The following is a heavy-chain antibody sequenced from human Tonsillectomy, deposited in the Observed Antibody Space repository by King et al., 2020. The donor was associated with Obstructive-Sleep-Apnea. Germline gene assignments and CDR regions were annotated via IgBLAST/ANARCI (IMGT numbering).Heavy chain of an antibody. Sequence: VQLVESGAEVKKPGESLKISCESSGYMFTTYWIGWVRQMPGKGLEWMGIIYHGDADTRYSPSFQGQVSISADKSISTAYLQWSSLKDSDTDMYYCAGLWNADRPDNYYYYGVDVWGQGTPVPVSS. J-gene: IGHJ6*02. V-gene: IGHV5-51*01. CDR2: IYHGDADT. CDR3: AGLWNADRPDNYYYYGVDV. D-gene: IGHD1-1*01. CDR1: GYMFTTYW.